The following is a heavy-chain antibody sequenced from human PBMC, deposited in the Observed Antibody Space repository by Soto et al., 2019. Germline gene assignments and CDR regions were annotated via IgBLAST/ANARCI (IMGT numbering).Heavy chain of an antibody. CDR1: GYTFTSYY. D-gene: IGHD3-16*01. J-gene: IGHJ4*02. Sequence: QVQLVQSGAEVKKPGASVKVSCKASGYTFTSYYVHWVRQAPGQGLEWMGIINPSGDSTTYAQKVQGRVTMTRDTSTSTVYMELSSLRSEDTAVYYCARGDTLTTYGVLGYWGLGTLVTVSS. V-gene: IGHV1-46*01. CDR3: ARGDTLTTYGVLGY. CDR2: INPSGDST.